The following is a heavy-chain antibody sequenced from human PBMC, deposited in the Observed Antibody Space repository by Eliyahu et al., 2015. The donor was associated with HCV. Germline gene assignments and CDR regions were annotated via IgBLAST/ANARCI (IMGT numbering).Heavy chain of an antibody. J-gene: IGHJ4*02. CDR1: GXTFSTYW. V-gene: IGHV3-74*01. Sequence: EVQLVESGGDLVQPGGSXGLSCXAXGXTFSTYWMHWVRQAPGKGLVWVSHINADATITNYADSVKGRFTVSRDNAKHMLYLQMSSLRAEDTGVYYCASELAIGYWGQGTLITVSS. D-gene: IGHD1-1*01. CDR2: INADATIT. CDR3: ASELAIGY.